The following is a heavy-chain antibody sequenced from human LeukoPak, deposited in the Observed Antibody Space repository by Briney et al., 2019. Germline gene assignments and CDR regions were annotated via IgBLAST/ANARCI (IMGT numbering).Heavy chain of an antibody. CDR3: ARGTSDARYYFDY. D-gene: IGHD1-1*01. V-gene: IGHV3-20*04. J-gene: IGHJ4*02. Sequence: GGSLRLSCTASGFSFDDYGMSWVRQAPGRGLEWVSGINWNGGSTGYADSVKGRFTISRDNAKNSLYLQMNSLRAEDTALYYCARGTSDARYYFDYWGQGILVTVSS. CDR2: INWNGGST. CDR1: GFSFDDYG.